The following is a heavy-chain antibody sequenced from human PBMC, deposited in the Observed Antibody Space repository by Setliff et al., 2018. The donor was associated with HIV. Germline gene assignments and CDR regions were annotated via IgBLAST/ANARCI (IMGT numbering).Heavy chain of an antibody. J-gene: IGHJ4*02. CDR1: GGSISSRSYY. V-gene: IGHV4-39*02. CDR2: IYYNGAT. CDR3: ATEGREVYPNKDVDY. Sequence: PSETLSLTCTVSGGSISSRSYYWGWIRQPPGKGPEWIGSIYYNGATQYNPSLKSRVTISVDTSKSQFSLKVTSVTATGTAVYYCATEGREVYPNKDVDYWGQGMLVTVSS.